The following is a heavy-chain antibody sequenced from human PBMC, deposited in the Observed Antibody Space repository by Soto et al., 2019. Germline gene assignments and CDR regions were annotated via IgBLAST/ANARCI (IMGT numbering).Heavy chain of an antibody. CDR1: GGTFSSYT. D-gene: IGHD2-15*01. Sequence: QVQLVQSGAEVKKPGSSVKVSCKASGGTFSSYTISWVRQAPGQGLEWMGRIIHILGIANYAQKFQGRVTIPADKPPSTAYMELSSLRSEDTAVYYCARDTPKATYCSGGSCNSFDYWCQGTLVTAYS. J-gene: IGHJ4*02. CDR2: IIHILGIA. CDR3: ARDTPKATYCSGGSCNSFDY. V-gene: IGHV1-69*08.